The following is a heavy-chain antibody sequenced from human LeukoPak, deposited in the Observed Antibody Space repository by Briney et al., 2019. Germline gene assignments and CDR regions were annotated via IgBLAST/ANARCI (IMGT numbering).Heavy chain of an antibody. CDR1: GFSFSTYN. CDR3: ATDSPETAAFDY. Sequence: GGSLRLSCAASGFSFSTYNMNWVRQAPGKGLEWVSYIVGSSSTLYYADSVKGRFTISRDNAKNSMYLQMERLRAEDTAVYYCATDSPETAAFDYWGQGTLVTVSS. D-gene: IGHD1-1*01. J-gene: IGHJ4*02. CDR2: IVGSSSTL. V-gene: IGHV3-48*04.